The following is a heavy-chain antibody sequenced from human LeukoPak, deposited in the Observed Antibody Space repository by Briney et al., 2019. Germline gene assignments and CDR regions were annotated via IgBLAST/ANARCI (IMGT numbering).Heavy chain of an antibody. Sequence: PGGSLRLSSAASGFIFSSYAMSWVRQAPGKGLEWVSTISGSGGSTYYADSVKGRFTISRDNSKNTVYLQMNSLRAEDTAVYYCAKDRSCINDVWNGDFDNSGQGTLVTVSS. CDR2: ISGSGGST. CDR3: AKDRSCINDVWNGDFDN. V-gene: IGHV3-23*01. D-gene: IGHD2-8*01. CDR1: GFIFSSYA. J-gene: IGHJ4*02.